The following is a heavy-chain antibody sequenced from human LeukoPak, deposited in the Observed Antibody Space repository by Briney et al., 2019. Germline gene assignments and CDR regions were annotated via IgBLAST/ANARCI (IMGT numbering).Heavy chain of an antibody. CDR3: ARDISCSGGSCYVRGAFDI. V-gene: IGHV1-18*03. J-gene: IGHJ3*02. CDR2: ISAYNGNT. D-gene: IGHD2-15*01. Sequence: ASVKVSCKASGYTFTSYGISWVRQAPGQGLEWMGWISAYNGNTNYAQKLQDRVTMTTDTSTSTAYMELRSLRSDDMAVYYCARDISCSGGSCYVRGAFDIWGQGTMVTVSS. CDR1: GYTFTSYG.